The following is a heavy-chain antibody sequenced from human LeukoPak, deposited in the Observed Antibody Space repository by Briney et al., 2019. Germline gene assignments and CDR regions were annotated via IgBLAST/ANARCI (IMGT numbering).Heavy chain of an antibody. CDR1: GDSVPSNSAA. J-gene: IGHJ1*01. CDR3: ARAGSSWEGGYFQH. CDR2: TYYRSKWYN. V-gene: IGHV6-1*01. Sequence: SQTLSLTCAISGDSVPSNSAAWNWISQSPSRGLEWLGRTYYRSKWYNDYAVSVKSRISINPDTSKNQFSLQLNSVTPEDTAVYYCARAGSSWEGGYFQHWGQGTLVTVSS. D-gene: IGHD6-13*01.